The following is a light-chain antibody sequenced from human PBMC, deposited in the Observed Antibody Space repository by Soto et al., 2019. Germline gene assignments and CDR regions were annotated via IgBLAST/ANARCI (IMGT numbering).Light chain of an antibody. CDR1: ISDVSGYDF. CDR3: TSYTTSSTYV. J-gene: IGLJ1*01. V-gene: IGLV2-14*03. CDR2: DVS. Sequence: QSVLTQPASVSGSPGQSITISCTGTISDVSGYDFVSWYQHYPGKAPKLLIYDVSNRPSGVSDRFSGSKSGNTASLTISGLQAEDEADYYCTSYTTSSTYVFVTGTRSPS.